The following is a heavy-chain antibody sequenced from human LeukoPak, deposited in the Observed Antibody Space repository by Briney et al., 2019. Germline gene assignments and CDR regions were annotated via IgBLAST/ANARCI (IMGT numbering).Heavy chain of an antibody. CDR2: ISYDGSNK. D-gene: IGHD3-22*01. J-gene: IGHJ4*02. V-gene: IGHV3-30*03. CDR1: GFTFSSYG. CDR3: ARDAWTYYYDSSGYYDY. Sequence: GGSLRLSCAASGFTFSSYGMHWVRQAPGKGLEWVAVISYDGSNKYYADSVKGRFTISRDNSKNTLYLQMNSLRAEDTAVYYCARDAWTYYYDSSGYYDYWGQGTLVTVSS.